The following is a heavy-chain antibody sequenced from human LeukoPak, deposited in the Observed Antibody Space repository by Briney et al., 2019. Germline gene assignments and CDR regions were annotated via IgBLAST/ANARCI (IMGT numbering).Heavy chain of an antibody. J-gene: IGHJ4*02. CDR3: TAIWEGY. CDR1: GFTFNNVW. V-gene: IGHV3-15*01. Sequence: GGSLRPSCAASGFTFNNVWMSWVRQTPGKGLEWVARVKSKTAGGTTDYAAPVKGRFTISRDDSKNTLYLQMNSLKTEDTAVYYCTAIWEGYWGQGTLVTVSS. CDR2: VKSKTAGGTT. D-gene: IGHD1-26*01.